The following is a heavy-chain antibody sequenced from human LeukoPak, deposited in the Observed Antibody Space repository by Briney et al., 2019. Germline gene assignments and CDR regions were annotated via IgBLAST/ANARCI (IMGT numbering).Heavy chain of an antibody. CDR1: GFTFSSYA. CDR3: AKDALSPPGYFDY. CDR2: ISGSGGNT. J-gene: IGHJ4*02. Sequence: GGTLRLSCAASGFTFSSYAMSWVRQAPGKGLEWVSAISGSGGNTYYADSVKGRFTISRDNSKNTLYLQMNSLRAEDTAVYYCAKDALSPPGYFDYWGQGTLVTVSS. V-gene: IGHV3-23*01.